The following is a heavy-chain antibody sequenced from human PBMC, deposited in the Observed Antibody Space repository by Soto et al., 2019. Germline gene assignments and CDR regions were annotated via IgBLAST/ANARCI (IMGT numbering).Heavy chain of an antibody. Sequence: QVQLVESGGGVVQPGRSLRLSCAASGFTFRAYGMHWVRQAPGKGLEWVAVISDDGSNKYNIASVEGRFVISRDNSKNTLSLQMNNLRTEDTAVYYCARGGGYSYGTNDAFDVWGQGTMVTVSS. CDR2: ISDDGSNK. V-gene: IGHV3-30*03. J-gene: IGHJ3*01. CDR3: ARGGGYSYGTNDAFDV. D-gene: IGHD5-18*01. CDR1: GFTFRAYG.